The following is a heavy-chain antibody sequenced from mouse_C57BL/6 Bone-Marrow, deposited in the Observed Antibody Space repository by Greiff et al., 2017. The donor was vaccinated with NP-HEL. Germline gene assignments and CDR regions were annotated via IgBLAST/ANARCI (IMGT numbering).Heavy chain of an antibody. CDR2: IDPEDGDT. Sequence: VQLKQSGAELVRPGASVKLSCTASGFNIKDYYMHWVKQRPEQGLEWIGRIDPEDGDTEYAPKFQGKATMTADTSSNTAYLQLSSLTSEDTAVYYCTIFITTVVALDYWGQGTTLTVSS. J-gene: IGHJ2*01. D-gene: IGHD1-1*01. V-gene: IGHV14-1*01. CDR3: TIFITTVVALDY. CDR1: GFNIKDYY.